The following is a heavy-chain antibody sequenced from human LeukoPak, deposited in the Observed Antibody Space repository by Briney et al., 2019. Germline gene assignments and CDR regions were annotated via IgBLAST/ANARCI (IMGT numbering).Heavy chain of an antibody. CDR2: IYYSGST. CDR1: GGSLSSYY. Sequence: SETLSLTCTVSGGSLSSYYWSWIRQPPGKGLEWIGYIYYSGSTNYNPSLKSRVTISVDTSKNQFSLKLSSVTAADTAVYYCARTDYYDSSGYYNSVWFDPWGQGTLVTVS. V-gene: IGHV4-59*01. CDR3: ARTDYYDSSGYYNSVWFDP. J-gene: IGHJ5*02. D-gene: IGHD3-22*01.